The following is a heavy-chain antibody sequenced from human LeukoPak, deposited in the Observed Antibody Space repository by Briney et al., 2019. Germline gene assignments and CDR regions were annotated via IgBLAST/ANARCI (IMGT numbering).Heavy chain of an antibody. J-gene: IGHJ4*02. CDR3: ARETTALVVITRRYFDY. V-gene: IGHV4-34*01. CDR1: GGSFSGYY. D-gene: IGHD3-22*01. CDR2: INHSGST. Sequence: SETLSLTCAVYGGSFSGYYWSWIRQPPGKGLEWIGEINHSGSTNYNPSLKSRVTISVDTSKNQFSLKLSSVTAADTAVYYCARETTALVVITRRYFDYWGQGTLVTVSS.